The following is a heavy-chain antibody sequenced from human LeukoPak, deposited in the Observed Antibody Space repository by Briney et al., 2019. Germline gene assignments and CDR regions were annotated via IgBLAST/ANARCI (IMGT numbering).Heavy chain of an antibody. D-gene: IGHD3-22*01. CDR2: INPNSGGT. CDR3: ASGYDSSGYLTPNNWFDP. Sequence: ASVKVSCKASGYTFTGYYMHWVRQAPGQGLEWMGWINPNSGGTNYAQKFQGRVTMTRDTSISTAYMELSRLRSDDTAVYYCASGYDSSGYLTPNNWFDPWGQGTPVTVPS. J-gene: IGHJ5*02. CDR1: GYTFTGYY. V-gene: IGHV1-2*02.